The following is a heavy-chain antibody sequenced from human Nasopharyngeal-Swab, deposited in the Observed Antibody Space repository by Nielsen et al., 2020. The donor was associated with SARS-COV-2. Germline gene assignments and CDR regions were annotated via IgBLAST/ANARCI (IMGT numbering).Heavy chain of an antibody. V-gene: IGHV3-21*01. J-gene: IGHJ4*02. D-gene: IGHD1-26*01. CDR1: GFTFSSYS. Sequence: GESLKISCAASGFTFSSYSMNWVRQAPGKGLEWVSSISSSSSYIYYADSVKGRFTISRDSAKNSLYLQMNSLRAEDTAVYYCASSHSGSFWGQGTLVTVSS. CDR2: ISSSSSYI. CDR3: ASSHSGSF.